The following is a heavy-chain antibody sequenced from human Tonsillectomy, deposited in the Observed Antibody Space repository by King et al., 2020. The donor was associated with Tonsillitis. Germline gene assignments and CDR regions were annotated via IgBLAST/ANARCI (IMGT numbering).Heavy chain of an antibody. CDR2: INSDGSST. Sequence: VQLVESGGGLVQPGGSLRLSCAASGFTFSSYWIHWVHQAPGKGLVWVSRINSDGSSTSYADSVKGRFTISRDNARNTLYLQMNSLRAEDTAVYYCARDNWGGYYYYGMDVWGQGTTVTVSS. D-gene: IGHD3-16*01. CDR3: ARDNWGGYYYYGMDV. V-gene: IGHV3-74*01. J-gene: IGHJ6*02. CDR1: GFTFSSYW.